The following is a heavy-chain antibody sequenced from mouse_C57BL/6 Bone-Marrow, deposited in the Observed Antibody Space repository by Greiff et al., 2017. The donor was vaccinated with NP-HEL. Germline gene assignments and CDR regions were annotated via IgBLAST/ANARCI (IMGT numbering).Heavy chain of an antibody. D-gene: IGHD1-1*01. CDR1: GFSLTSYG. CDR2: IWGGGST. CDR3: ANPRYYYGSSYRYFDV. Sequence: VKLMESGPGLVAPSQSLSITCTVSGFSLTSYGVDWVRQPPGKGLEWLGVIWGGGSTNYNSALMSRLSISKDNSKSQVFLKMNSLQTDDTAMYYCANPRYYYGSSYRYFDVWGTGTTVTVSS. V-gene: IGHV2-9*01. J-gene: IGHJ1*03.